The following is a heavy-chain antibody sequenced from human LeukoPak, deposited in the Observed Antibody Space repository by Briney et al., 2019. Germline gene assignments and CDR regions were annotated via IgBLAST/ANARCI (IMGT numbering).Heavy chain of an antibody. CDR1: GFTVSSNY. CDR2: IYSGGIT. D-gene: IGHD1-20*01. V-gene: IGHV3-53*01. J-gene: IGHJ4*02. Sequence: GGSLRLSCAASGFTVSSNYMSWVRQAPGKGLEWVSVIYSGGITYYADSVKGRFTISRDNSKNTLYLQMNTLRAEDTAVYYCARELYNWNVDYWGQGTLVTVSS. CDR3: ARELYNWNVDY.